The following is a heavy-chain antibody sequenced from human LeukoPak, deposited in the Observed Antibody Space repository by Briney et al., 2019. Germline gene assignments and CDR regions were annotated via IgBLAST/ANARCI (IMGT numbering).Heavy chain of an antibody. V-gene: IGHV3-23*01. D-gene: IGHD2-2*01. J-gene: IGHJ4*02. CDR3: AKVGAVGYCSSTSCLNPFYFDY. CDR1: GFTFSSYA. CDR2: ISGSGGST. Sequence: GGSLRLSCAASGFTFSSYAMSWVRQAPGKGLEWVSAISGSGGSTYYADSVKGRFTISRDNSKNTLYLQMNSLRAEDTAVYYCAKVGAVGYCSSTSCLNPFYFDYWGQGTLVTVSS.